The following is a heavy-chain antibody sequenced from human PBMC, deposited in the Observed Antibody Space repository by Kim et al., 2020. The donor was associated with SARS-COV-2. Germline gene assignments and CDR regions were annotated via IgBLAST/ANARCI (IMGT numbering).Heavy chain of an antibody. J-gene: IGHJ6*02. CDR2: ISSSSSYI. CDR1: GFTFSSYS. D-gene: IGHD6-19*01. CDR3: ARESIAVAALDGMDV. V-gene: IGHV3-21*01. Sequence: GGSLRLSCAASGFTFSSYSMNWVRQAPGKGLEWVSSISSSSSYIYYADSVKGRFTISRDNAKNSLYLQMNSLRAEDTAVYYCARESIAVAALDGMDVWGQGTTVTVSS.